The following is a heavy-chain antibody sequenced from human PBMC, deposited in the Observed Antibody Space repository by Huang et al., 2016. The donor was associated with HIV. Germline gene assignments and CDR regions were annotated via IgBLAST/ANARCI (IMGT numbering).Heavy chain of an antibody. CDR1: GFPFSAYS. V-gene: IGHV3-21*02. Sequence: EVQLVESGGGLVQTGGSLRLSCAASGFPFSAYSMNWLRQSPGKVLEWFACITSGYSSLTYSDSVKGRFTVSRDNAKNSLFLQMNSLRAEDTAVYYCARDGGGNDFDYWGQGTLVSVSS. D-gene: IGHD2-21*01. CDR3: ARDGGGNDFDY. J-gene: IGHJ4*02. CDR2: ITSGYSSL.